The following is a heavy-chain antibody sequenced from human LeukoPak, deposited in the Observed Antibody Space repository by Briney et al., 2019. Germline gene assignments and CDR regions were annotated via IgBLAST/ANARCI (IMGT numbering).Heavy chain of an antibody. V-gene: IGHV1-69*05. CDR1: GGTFSSYA. Sequence: SVKVSCKASGGTFSSYAISWVRQAPGQGLEWMGGIIPIFGTANYVQKFQGRVTITTDESTSTAYMELSSLRSEDTAVYYCARGIRGWELLLFGYWGQGTLVTVSS. J-gene: IGHJ4*02. CDR2: IIPIFGTA. D-gene: IGHD1-26*01. CDR3: ARGIRGWELLLFGY.